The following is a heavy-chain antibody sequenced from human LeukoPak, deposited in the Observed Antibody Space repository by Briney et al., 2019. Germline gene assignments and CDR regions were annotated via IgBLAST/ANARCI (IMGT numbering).Heavy chain of an antibody. CDR1: GFTFSSYA. CDR3: AKTYYYDSSGGNYFDY. D-gene: IGHD3-22*01. CDR2: ISGSGGST. V-gene: IGHV3-23*01. J-gene: IGHJ4*02. Sequence: GGSLRLSCAASGFTFSSYAMSWVRQAPGKGLEWVSAISGSGGSTYYADSVKGRFTISRDNSKNTLYLQMNSLRAEDTAVYYCAKTYYYDSSGGNYFDYWGQGTLVTVSS.